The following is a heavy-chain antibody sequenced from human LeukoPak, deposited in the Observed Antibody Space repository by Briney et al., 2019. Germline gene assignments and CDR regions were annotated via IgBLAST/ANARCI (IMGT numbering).Heavy chain of an antibody. CDR3: ARARSGPHDAFDI. Sequence: PGGSLRLSCAASGFTFSSYGMHWVRQAPGKGLEWVAVIWYDGSNKYYADSVKGRFTISRDNSKNTLYLQMNCLRAEDTAVYYCARARSGPHDAFDIWGQGTMVTVSS. V-gene: IGHV3-33*01. CDR1: GFTFSSYG. CDR2: IWYDGSNK. D-gene: IGHD2-15*01. J-gene: IGHJ3*02.